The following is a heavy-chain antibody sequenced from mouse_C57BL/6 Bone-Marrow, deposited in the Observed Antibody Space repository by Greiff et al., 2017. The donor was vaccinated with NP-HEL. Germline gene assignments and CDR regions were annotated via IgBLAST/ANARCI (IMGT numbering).Heavy chain of an antibody. V-gene: IGHV6-3*01. CDR2: IRLKSDNYAT. D-gene: IGHD1-1*01. CDR1: GFTFSNYW. Sequence: EVKVEESGGGLVQPGGSMKLSCVASGFTFSNYWMNWVRQSPEKGLEWVAQIRLKSDNYATHYAESVKGRFTISRDDSKSSVYLQMNNLRAEDTGIYYCTSGSSYYWYFDVWGTGTTVTVSS. CDR3: TSGSSYYWYFDV. J-gene: IGHJ1*03.